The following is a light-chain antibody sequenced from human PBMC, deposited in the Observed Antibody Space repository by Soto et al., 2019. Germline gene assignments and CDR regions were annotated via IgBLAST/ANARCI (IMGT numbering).Light chain of an antibody. J-gene: IGKJ1*01. CDR3: QHYNNWPPWT. CDR2: GAS. Sequence: EIVMTQSPATLSVSPGERATFSCRASQSVSSNLAWYQQKPSQAPRLLIYGASIRATGIPARFSGSGSGTEFTLTISTLQSEDFAIYYCQHYNNWPPWTFGQGTKVDIK. V-gene: IGKV3-15*01. CDR1: QSVSSN.